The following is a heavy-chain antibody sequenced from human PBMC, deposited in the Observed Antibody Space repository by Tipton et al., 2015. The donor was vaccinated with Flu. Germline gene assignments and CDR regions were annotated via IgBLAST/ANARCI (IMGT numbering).Heavy chain of an antibody. J-gene: IGHJ3*02. CDR1: GYTFTGYY. D-gene: IGHD1-1*01. V-gene: IGHV1-2*02. Sequence: QLVQSGPEVKKPGASVKVSCKASGYTFTGYYMHWVRQAPGQGLEWMGWINPNSGGTNYAQKFQGRVTMTRDTSISTAYMELSRLRSDDTAVYYCARGAKRKAGTDPYNWNDRRAFDIWGQGTMVTVSS. CDR2: INPNSGGT. CDR3: ARGAKRKAGTDPYNWNDRRAFDI.